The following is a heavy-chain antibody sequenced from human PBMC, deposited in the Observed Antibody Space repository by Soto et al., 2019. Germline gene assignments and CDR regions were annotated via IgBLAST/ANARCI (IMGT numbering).Heavy chain of an antibody. V-gene: IGHV4-4*02. CDR2: IYHSGST. CDR3: ARGTVLEQQPNFNWFDP. CDR1: GGSISSSNW. D-gene: IGHD6-13*01. J-gene: IGHJ5*02. Sequence: TLSLTCAVSGGSISSSNWWSWVRQPPGKGLEWIGEIYHSGSTNYNPSLKSRVTISVDKSKNQFSLKLSSVTAADTAVYYCARGTVLEQQPNFNWFDPWGQGTLVTVSS.